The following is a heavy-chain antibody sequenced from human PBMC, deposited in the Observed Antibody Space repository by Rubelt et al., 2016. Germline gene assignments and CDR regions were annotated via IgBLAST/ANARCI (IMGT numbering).Heavy chain of an antibody. D-gene: IGHD3-10*01. CDR1: GFTFSSSA. CDR3: AKPGYDSYGSGYFDY. J-gene: IGHJ4*02. Sequence: GGSLRLSCAASGFTFSSSAMSLVRQAPWKGLEWVSAISGSGGSTYYADSGKGRFTISRENSKNTLYLQMKRLRAEDTAVYYCAKPGYDSYGSGYFDYWGQGTLVTVSS. V-gene: IGHV3-23*01. CDR2: ISGSGGST.